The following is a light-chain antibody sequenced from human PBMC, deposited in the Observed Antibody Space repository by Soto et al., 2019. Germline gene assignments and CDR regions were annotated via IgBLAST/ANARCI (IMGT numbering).Light chain of an antibody. CDR3: QQYDNLPLT. CDR1: QDISNY. V-gene: IGKV1-33*01. Sequence: DIQMTQSPSSLSASVGDRVTITCQASQDISNYLNWYQQKPAKAPKLLIYDASNLETGVPSRFSGSGSGTDFTFTISSLQPEDTATYYCQQYDNLPLTFGGGTTVEIK. J-gene: IGKJ4*01. CDR2: DAS.